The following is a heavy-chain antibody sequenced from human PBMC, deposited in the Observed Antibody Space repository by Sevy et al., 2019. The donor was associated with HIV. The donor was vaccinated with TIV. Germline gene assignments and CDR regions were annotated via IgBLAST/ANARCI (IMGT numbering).Heavy chain of an antibody. V-gene: IGHV2-5*02. J-gene: IGHJ4*02. CDR2: IYWDYDK. Sequence: SGPTLVKPTQTLTLTCTLSGFSLATSGVGVGWIRQPPGKALEWLALIYWDYDKRYSPSLKSRFTITKVSSKNQVVLTMTNMDPVDTATYYCAHRRDDTVVMVYGDFDYWGQGALVTVSS. CDR3: AHRRDDTVVMVYGDFDY. D-gene: IGHD2-8*01. CDR1: GFSLATSGVG.